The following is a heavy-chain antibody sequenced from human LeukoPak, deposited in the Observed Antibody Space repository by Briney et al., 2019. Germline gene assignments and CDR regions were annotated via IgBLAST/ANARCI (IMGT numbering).Heavy chain of an antibody. CDR3: ARHIATGGQTAYNWFDP. J-gene: IGHJ5*02. V-gene: IGHV3-7*01. CDR1: GFTFSSFW. D-gene: IGHD6-13*01. Sequence: GESLRLSRAASGFTFSSFWMTWVRLAPGKGLEWVANIKQDGSEKYYVDSVKGRFTISRDNAKNSLYLQMNSLRAEDTAVYYCARHIATGGQTAYNWFDPWGQGTLVTVSS. CDR2: IKQDGSEK.